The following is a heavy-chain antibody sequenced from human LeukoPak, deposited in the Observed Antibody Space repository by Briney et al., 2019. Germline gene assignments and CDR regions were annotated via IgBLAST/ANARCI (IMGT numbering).Heavy chain of an antibody. J-gene: IGHJ4*02. Sequence: SETLSLTCTVSGGSINSYYWSWIRQPPGKGVEWIGEINHSGSTNYNPSLKSRVTISVDTSKNQFSLKLSSVTDADAAVYYCARVRRITGTTDFDYWGQGTLVTVSS. CDR2: INHSGST. D-gene: IGHD1-20*01. CDR3: ARVRRITGTTDFDY. V-gene: IGHV4-34*01. CDR1: GGSINSYY.